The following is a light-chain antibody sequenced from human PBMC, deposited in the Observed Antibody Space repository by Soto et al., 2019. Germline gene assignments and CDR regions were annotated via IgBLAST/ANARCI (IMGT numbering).Light chain of an antibody. CDR2: TTN. CDR3: AEWDDSLNGHG. V-gene: IGLV1-44*01. Sequence: QSVLTQPHSASGTPGQRVTISCSGSSSNIGTSSVHWFQQLPGTAPKLLISTTNQRPSGVPERFSGSKSGTSASLAISGLQSEDEADYYCAEWDDSLNGHGFGTGTKVPVL. J-gene: IGLJ1*01. CDR1: SSNIGTSS.